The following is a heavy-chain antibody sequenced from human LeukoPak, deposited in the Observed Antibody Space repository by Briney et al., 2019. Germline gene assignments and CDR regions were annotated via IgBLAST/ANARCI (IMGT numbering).Heavy chain of an antibody. CDR3: ARDRIRAAAGEKNWFDP. V-gene: IGHV1-2*02. D-gene: IGHD6-13*01. CDR2: INPNSGGT. Sequence: ASVKVSCKAPGYTFTGYYMHWVRQAPGQGLEWMGWINPNSGGTNYAQKFQGRVTMTRDTSISTAYMELSRLRSDDTAVYYCARDRIRAAAGEKNWFDPWGQGTLVTVSS. CDR1: GYTFTGYY. J-gene: IGHJ5*02.